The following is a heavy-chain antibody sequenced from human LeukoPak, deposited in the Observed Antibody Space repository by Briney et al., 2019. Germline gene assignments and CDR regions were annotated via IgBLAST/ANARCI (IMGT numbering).Heavy chain of an antibody. CDR3: ARCGGKWLHYMDV. D-gene: IGHD5-12*01. Sequence: SETLSLTCTVSGGSISSYYWSWIRQPPGKGLEWIGYIYYSGSTNYNPSLKSRVTISVDTSKNQFSLKLSSVTAADTAVYYCARCGGKWLHYMDVWGKGTTVTVSS. CDR2: IYYSGST. CDR1: GGSISSYY. V-gene: IGHV4-59*12. J-gene: IGHJ6*03.